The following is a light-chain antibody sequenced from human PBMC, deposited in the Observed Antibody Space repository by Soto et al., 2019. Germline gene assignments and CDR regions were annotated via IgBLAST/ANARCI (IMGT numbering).Light chain of an antibody. CDR3: QQYDNWPSFN. Sequence: EIVMTQSPATLSVSPGERTTLSCRASQSVGSSLAWYQQKPGQPPSLLIHGTSTRATGIPDRFTGSGSGTEFTLTISSLQSEDSAVYDCQQYDNWPSFNVGPGTKVDIK. CDR1: QSVGSS. V-gene: IGKV3-15*01. CDR2: GTS. J-gene: IGKJ3*01.